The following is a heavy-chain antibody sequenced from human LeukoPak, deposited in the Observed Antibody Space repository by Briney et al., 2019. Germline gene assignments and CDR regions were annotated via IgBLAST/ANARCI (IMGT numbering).Heavy chain of an antibody. CDR3: KSGGAAPGSFDY. V-gene: IGHV3-7*01. Sequence: GSLRLSCATSGFTFNTYWMSWMPQAPGKGLPWVANIKHDGSEQYYVDSVKGRFTISRDNAKNSLFLQMNSLGVEDTAVYYCKSGGAAPGSFDYWGHGALVTVSS. CDR1: GFTFNTYW. D-gene: IGHD1-26*01. J-gene: IGHJ4*01. CDR2: IKHDGSEQ.